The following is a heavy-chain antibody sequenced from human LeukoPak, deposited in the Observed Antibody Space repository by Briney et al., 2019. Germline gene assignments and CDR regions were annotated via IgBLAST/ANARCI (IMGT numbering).Heavy chain of an antibody. D-gene: IGHD3-22*01. J-gene: IGHJ4*02. Sequence: ASVKVSCKASGYSFTSYGITWMRQAPGQGLEWMGWISAYNGSTNYAQKLQDRVTMTTDTPTSTAYMELRSLRSDDTAVYYCARGFTYYYDSSGYPILGYWGQGTLVTVSS. CDR1: GYSFTSYG. V-gene: IGHV1-18*01. CDR3: ARGFTYYYDSSGYPILGY. CDR2: ISAYNGST.